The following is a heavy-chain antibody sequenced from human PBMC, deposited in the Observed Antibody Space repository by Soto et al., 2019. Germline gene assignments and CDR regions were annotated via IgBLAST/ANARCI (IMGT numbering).Heavy chain of an antibody. CDR1: GYTFTSYA. CDR2: INAGNGNT. D-gene: IGHD2-2*01. V-gene: IGHV1-3*01. Sequence: VSVEVSCKASGYTFTSYAMHWVRQAPGQRLEWMGWINAGNGNTKYSQKFQGRVTITRDTSASTAYMELSSLRSEDTAVYYCARGLYCSSTSCPETLYYYYGMDVWGQGTTVTVSS. J-gene: IGHJ6*02. CDR3: ARGLYCSSTSCPETLYYYYGMDV.